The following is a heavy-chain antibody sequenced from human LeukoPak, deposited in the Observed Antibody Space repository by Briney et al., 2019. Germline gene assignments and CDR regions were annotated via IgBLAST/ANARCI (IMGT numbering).Heavy chain of an antibody. CDR1: GFSISSYY. Sequence: RSSETLSFTCTVSGFSISSYYWSWIRQRPGKGLEWIGYIYYSGSTNYNPSLKSRVTISVDTSKKRFTLKLSSVTAADTAVYYCAREHRGVIGYFDYWGQGTLVTVSS. J-gene: IGHJ4*02. D-gene: IGHD3-10*01. V-gene: IGHV4-59*01. CDR3: AREHRGVIGYFDY. CDR2: IYYSGST.